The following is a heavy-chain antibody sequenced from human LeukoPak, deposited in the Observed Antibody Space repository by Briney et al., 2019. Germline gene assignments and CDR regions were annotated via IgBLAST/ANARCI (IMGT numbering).Heavy chain of an antibody. Sequence: TSETLSLTCTVSGGSISSSSYYWSWIRQPPGKGLEWIGYIYYSGSTNYNPSLKSRVTISVDTSKNQFSLKLSSVTAADTAVYYCARTKNLDAFDIWGQGTMVTVSS. J-gene: IGHJ3*02. V-gene: IGHV4-61*01. CDR2: IYYSGST. CDR1: GGSISSSSYY. CDR3: ARTKNLDAFDI.